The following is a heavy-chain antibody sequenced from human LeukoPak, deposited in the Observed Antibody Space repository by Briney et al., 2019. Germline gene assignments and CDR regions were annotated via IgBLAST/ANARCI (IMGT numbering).Heavy chain of an antibody. CDR1: GGSISSYY. Sequence: SETLSLTCTVSGGSISSYYWSWIRQPAGKGLEWIGRIYTSGSTNYNPSLKSRVTMSVDTSKNQFSLRLSSVTAADTAVYYCARGSRSLYYYDSSGYYGNAFDIWGQGTMVTVSS. J-gene: IGHJ3*02. V-gene: IGHV4-4*07. D-gene: IGHD3-22*01. CDR2: IYTSGST. CDR3: ARGSRSLYYYDSSGYYGNAFDI.